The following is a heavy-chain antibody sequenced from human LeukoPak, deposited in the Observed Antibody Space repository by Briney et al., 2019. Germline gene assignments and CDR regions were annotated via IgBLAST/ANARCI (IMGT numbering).Heavy chain of an antibody. Sequence: GGSLRLSCAASGFPFNDYSMNWVRQAPGKGLEWISYIGISSGNTKYADSVKGRFTISGDNAKNSLYLQMNNLRVEDTAVYYCARNHNYAFDNWGQGTLVTVSS. V-gene: IGHV3-48*04. CDR3: ARNHNYAFDN. D-gene: IGHD1-1*01. J-gene: IGHJ4*02. CDR1: GFPFNDYS. CDR2: IGISSGNT.